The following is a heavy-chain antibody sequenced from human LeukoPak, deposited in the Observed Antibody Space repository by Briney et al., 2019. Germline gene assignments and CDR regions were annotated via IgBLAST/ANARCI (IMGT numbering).Heavy chain of an antibody. D-gene: IGHD6-13*01. CDR3: AREGQQLKHFDF. J-gene: IGHJ1*01. CDR1: GNTFIGCW. V-gene: IGHV1-46*01. CDR2: IHPRGDAT. Sequence: ASVKASCKASGNTFIGCWIHWVRQAPGQGLEWMGAIHPRGDATICAQKFQGRVTTTRDTSTSTVYIELSSLTSEDTAVYYCAREGQQLKHFDFWGQGTLVTVSS.